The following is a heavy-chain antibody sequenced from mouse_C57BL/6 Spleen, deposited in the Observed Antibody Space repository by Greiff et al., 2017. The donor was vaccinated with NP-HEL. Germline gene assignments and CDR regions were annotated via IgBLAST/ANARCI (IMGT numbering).Heavy chain of an antibody. V-gene: IGHV1-52*01. CDR2: IDPSDSET. Sequence: QVQLQQPGAELERPGSSVKLSCKASGYTFTSYWMHWVKQRPIQGLEWIGNIDPSDSETHYNQKFKDKATLTVDKSSSTAYMQLSSLTSEDSAVYYCASSFYYGSSSYWGQGTLVTVSA. J-gene: IGHJ3*01. CDR3: ASSFYYGSSSY. CDR1: GYTFTSYW. D-gene: IGHD1-1*01.